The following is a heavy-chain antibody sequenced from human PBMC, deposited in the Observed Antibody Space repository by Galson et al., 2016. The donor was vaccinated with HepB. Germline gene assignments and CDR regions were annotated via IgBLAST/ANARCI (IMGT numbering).Heavy chain of an antibody. V-gene: IGHV3-9*01. Sequence: SGAEVTKPGESLRLSCAASGFTFDDFAMHWVRQAPGRGLEWVSGISWCGDSVGYADSVKGRFTISRDNAKKSLYLEMNSLRVEDTALYHCVKDMGGQWLVPNPFHYWGQGALVSVSS. CDR1: GFTFDDFA. J-gene: IGHJ4*02. CDR3: VKDMGGQWLVPNPFHY. D-gene: IGHD6-19*01. CDR2: ISWCGDSV.